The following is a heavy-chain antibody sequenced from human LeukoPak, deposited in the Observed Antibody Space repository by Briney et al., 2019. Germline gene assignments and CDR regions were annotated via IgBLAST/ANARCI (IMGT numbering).Heavy chain of an antibody. Sequence: GGSLRLSCVASGFTFSSYAMGWVRQAPGKRPEWVSSLADSGGTTYYVDSVKGRFTISRDNSKNTLYLHMNSLRAEDTAMYYCAKKRDAFDIWGQGTVVAVSS. CDR2: LADSGGTT. D-gene: IGHD5-24*01. CDR1: GFTFSSYA. J-gene: IGHJ3*02. CDR3: AKKRDAFDI. V-gene: IGHV3-23*01.